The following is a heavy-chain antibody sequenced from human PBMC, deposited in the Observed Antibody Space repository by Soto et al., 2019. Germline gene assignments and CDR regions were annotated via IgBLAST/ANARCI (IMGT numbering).Heavy chain of an antibody. CDR2: ISSNGGST. V-gene: IGHV3-64D*06. Sequence: GGSVRLSCSASGFTFSSYAMHWVRQAPGKGLEYVSAISSNGGSTYYADSVKGRFTISRDNSKNTLYLQMSSLRAEDTAVYYCVKVNTPGVAASKYNWFDPWGQGTLVTVSS. CDR3: VKVNTPGVAASKYNWFDP. D-gene: IGHD2-15*01. CDR1: GFTFSSYA. J-gene: IGHJ5*02.